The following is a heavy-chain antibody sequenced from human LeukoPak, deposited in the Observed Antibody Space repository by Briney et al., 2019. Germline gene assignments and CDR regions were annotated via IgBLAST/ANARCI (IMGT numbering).Heavy chain of an antibody. Sequence: SGGSLRLSCAASGFTFSSYSMNWVRQAPGKGLEWVSYISSGSRTIYYADSVKGRFTISRDNAKNSLYLQMNSLRVDDTAVYYCARDRSNSWSKDYWGQGTLVTVSS. CDR3: ARDRSNSWSKDY. D-gene: IGHD6-13*01. CDR2: ISSGSRTI. V-gene: IGHV3-48*01. J-gene: IGHJ4*02. CDR1: GFTFSSYS.